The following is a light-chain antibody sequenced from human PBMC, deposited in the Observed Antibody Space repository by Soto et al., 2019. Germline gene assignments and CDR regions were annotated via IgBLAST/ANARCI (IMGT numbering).Light chain of an antibody. J-gene: IGKJ5*01. Sequence: IVLTQSPGTLSLSPGERVTLSCRASQSVTTRLAWYQHKPGQAPTLLMSGASNRASGVPVRFSGSGSGTDFTLSITRLEPEDFALDYCQQYGGSQITFGLGTRLEIK. CDR1: QSVTTR. CDR2: GAS. V-gene: IGKV3-20*01. CDR3: QQYGGSQIT.